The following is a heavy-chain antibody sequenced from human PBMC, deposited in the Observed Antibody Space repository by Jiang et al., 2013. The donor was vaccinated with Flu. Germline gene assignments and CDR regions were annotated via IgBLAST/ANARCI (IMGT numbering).Heavy chain of an antibody. CDR2: ISWNSGSI. CDR1: GFTFDDYA. D-gene: IGHD6-19*01. Sequence: LVQPGRSLRLSCAASGFTFDDYAMHWVRQAPGKGLEWVSGISWNSGSIGYADSVKGRFTISRDNAKNSLYLQMNSLRAEDTALYYCAKSGIIAVAGTMGVYFDYWGQGTLVTVSS. J-gene: IGHJ4*02. CDR3: AKSGIIAVAGTMGVYFDY. V-gene: IGHV3-9*01.